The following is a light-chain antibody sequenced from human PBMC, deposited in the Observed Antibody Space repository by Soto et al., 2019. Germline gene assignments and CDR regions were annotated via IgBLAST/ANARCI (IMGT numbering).Light chain of an antibody. CDR3: QQFDNWPWT. CDR1: QSISSN. CDR2: RSS. V-gene: IGKV3-15*01. J-gene: IGKJ1*01. Sequence: ETVMTQSPATLSVSPGERATLSCRAIQSISSNLAWYQQKPGQAPRLLMFRSSTRATGVPARFSGSGSGTEFNITISSLQSEDFAVYYCQQFDNWPWTFGQGTKVDIK.